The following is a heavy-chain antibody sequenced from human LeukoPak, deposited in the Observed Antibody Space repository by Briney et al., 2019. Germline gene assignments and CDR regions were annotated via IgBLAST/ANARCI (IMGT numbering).Heavy chain of an antibody. D-gene: IGHD5-18*01. J-gene: IGHJ4*02. Sequence: SETLSLTCTVSGGSMNTYYWTSLRQPAGKGLEWLGRMYHSGTTNYNSPLYNPSLSSRVKMSVDGAKNQFSLRLKSVTTADTANFCARERDHGYSYGFVLDSWGQGSLVTVSS. CDR1: GGSMNTYY. CDR2: MYHSGTT. CDR3: ARERDHGYSYGFVLDS. V-gene: IGHV4-4*07.